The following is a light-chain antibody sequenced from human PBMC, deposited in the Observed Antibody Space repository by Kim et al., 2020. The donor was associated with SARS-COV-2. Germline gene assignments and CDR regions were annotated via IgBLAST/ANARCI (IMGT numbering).Light chain of an antibody. CDR2: GAS. CDR3: QQTYST. Sequence: DIQMTHSPSSLSASVGDRVTITCRASQTIKTYLNWYQQKPGKAPKLLIYGASNLQSGVPSRFSGGGSGTEFTLTISSLQPEDSATYYCQQTYSTFGQGTKLEI. CDR1: QTIKTY. J-gene: IGKJ2*01. V-gene: IGKV1-39*01.